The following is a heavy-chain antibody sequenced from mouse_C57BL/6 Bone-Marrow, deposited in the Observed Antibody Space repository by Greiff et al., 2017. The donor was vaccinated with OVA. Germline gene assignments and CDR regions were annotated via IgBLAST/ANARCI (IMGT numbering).Heavy chain of an antibody. CDR2: FYPGSGSI. Sequence: VQLQQSGAELVKPGASVKLSCKASGYTFTEYTIHWVKQRSGQGLEWIGWFYPGSGSIMYNEKFKDKATLTADKSSSTVYMELSRLTSEDSAVYFCARHEEGAYYGSYAMDYWGQGTSVTVSS. J-gene: IGHJ4*01. CDR1: GYTFTEYT. D-gene: IGHD1-1*01. V-gene: IGHV1-62-2*01. CDR3: ARHEEGAYYGSYAMDY.